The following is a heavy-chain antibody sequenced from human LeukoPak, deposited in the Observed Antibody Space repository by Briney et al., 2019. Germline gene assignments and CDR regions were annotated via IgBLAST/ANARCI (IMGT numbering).Heavy chain of an antibody. D-gene: IGHD3-10*01. CDR2: IYYSGST. J-gene: IGHJ6*03. V-gene: IGHV4-59*01. CDR3: ARVEEGYGSGRRGNFYYYYMDV. Sequence: SETLSLTCTVSGGSISSYYWSWIRQPAGKGLEWIGYIYYSGSTNYNPSLKSRVTISVDTSKNQSSLKLSSVTTADTAVYYCARVEEGYGSGRRGNFYYYYMDVWGKGTTVTISS. CDR1: GGSISSYY.